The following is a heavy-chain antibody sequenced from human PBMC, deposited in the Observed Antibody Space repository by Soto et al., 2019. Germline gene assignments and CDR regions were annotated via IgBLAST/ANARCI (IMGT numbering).Heavy chain of an antibody. J-gene: IGHJ6*02. V-gene: IGHV3-7*03. Sequence: EVQLVESGGGLVQPGGSLRLSCAASGFTFSSYWMSWVRQAPGKGLEWVANIKQDGSEKYYVDSVKGRFTISRDNAKNSLYLQMNSLRAEDTAVYYCAREEGYYYYGMDVWGQGTTVTVSS. CDR2: IKQDGSEK. CDR1: GFTFSSYW. CDR3: AREEGYYYYGMDV.